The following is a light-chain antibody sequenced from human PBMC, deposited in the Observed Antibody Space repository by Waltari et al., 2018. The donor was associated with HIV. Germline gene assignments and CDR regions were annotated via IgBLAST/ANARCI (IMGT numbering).Light chain of an antibody. CDR1: QSVLYSSNNKNY. CDR2: WAA. V-gene: IGKV4-1*01. CDR3: QQYYRTSLT. Sequence: DIMLTQYPASTAVSLGERAAINCKPSQSVLYSSNNKNYLSWCQQKPGQHPKLLIYWAASRESGVLDRFSSSGSGTDFSLPISSLQAEDVAVYYCQQYYRTSLTFGQGTKLEIK. J-gene: IGKJ2*01.